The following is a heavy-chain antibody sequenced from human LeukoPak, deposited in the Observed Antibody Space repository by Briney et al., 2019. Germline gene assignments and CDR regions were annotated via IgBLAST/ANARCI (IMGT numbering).Heavy chain of an antibody. V-gene: IGHV1-8*03. CDR3: ARSTYRKETRLVDY. Sequence: ASVKVSCKASGYTFTSYDINWVRQATGQGLEWMGWMNPNSGNTGYAQKFQGRVTITRNTSISTAYMELSSLRSEDTAVYYCARSTYRKETRLVDYWGQGTLVTVSS. CDR2: MNPNSGNT. D-gene: IGHD4-11*01. J-gene: IGHJ4*02. CDR1: GYTFTSYD.